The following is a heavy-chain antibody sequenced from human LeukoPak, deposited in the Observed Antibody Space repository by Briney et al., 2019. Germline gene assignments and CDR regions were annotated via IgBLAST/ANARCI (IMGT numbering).Heavy chain of an antibody. D-gene: IGHD2-8*01. CDR1: GGTFSRDA. CDR2: IIPMFGTT. CDR3: ARRHCTNGVCYDDRGAFDI. Sequence: GASVKVSCKASGGTFSRDAICWVRQAPGQGLEWMGEIIPMFGTTNYARKFQGRVTITADKSTSTAYMELSSLRSEDTAVYFCARRHCTNGVCYDDRGAFDIWGQGTMVTVSS. J-gene: IGHJ3*02. V-gene: IGHV1-69*06.